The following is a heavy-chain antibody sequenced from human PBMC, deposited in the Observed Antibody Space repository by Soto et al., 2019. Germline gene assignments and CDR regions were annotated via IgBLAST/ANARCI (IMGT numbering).Heavy chain of an antibody. Sequence: GGSLRLACAVSGFICSRYDMSWVRQAPGKGLEWVSTILVGGSTHYEDSVKGGFTISRDTSKNTVYLQMNSLTAGDTAVYYCAKETATGGGAFEICGQGTMVTVSS. D-gene: IGHD2-8*02. CDR1: GFICSRYD. CDR3: AKETATGGGAFEI. V-gene: IGHV3-23*01. J-gene: IGHJ3*02. CDR2: ILVGGST.